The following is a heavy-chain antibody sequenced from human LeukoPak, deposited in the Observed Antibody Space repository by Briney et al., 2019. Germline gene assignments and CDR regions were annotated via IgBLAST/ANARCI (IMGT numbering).Heavy chain of an antibody. V-gene: IGHV3-33*01. Sequence: GGSLRLSCAASGFTFSNHVMHWARQAPGKGLEWVALMWYDGSYAYHADSVKGRFTISRDNPKDTLYLQMNSLRAEDTAMYYCARGRDGYKPLDYWGQGTLVTVSS. D-gene: IGHD5-24*01. CDR3: ARGRDGYKPLDY. CDR1: GFTFSNHV. CDR2: MWYDGSYA. J-gene: IGHJ4*02.